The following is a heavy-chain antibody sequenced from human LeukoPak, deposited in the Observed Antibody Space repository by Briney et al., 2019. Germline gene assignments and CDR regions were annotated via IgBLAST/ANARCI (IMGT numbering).Heavy chain of an antibody. J-gene: IGHJ3*02. CDR2: LRAYNGDT. Sequence: GSVKFSCKASGYTFANYGLIWVRQATGQGLEWMGWLRAYNGDTNNEQKVQGRVTMTTDTSTRTTYRKLRRLTSDATAMYYCTGLCDYVWGSHHDSSFDIWGQGKMVTVSS. CDR1: GYTFANYG. V-gene: IGHV1-18*01. D-gene: IGHD3-16*01. CDR3: TGLCDYVWGSHHDSSFDI.